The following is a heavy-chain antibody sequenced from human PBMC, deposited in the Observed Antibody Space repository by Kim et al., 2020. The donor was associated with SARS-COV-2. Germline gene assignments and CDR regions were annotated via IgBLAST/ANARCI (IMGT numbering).Heavy chain of an antibody. V-gene: IGHV4-59*13. CDR1: GGSISNYY. Sequence: SETLSLTCTVSGGSISNYYWSWIRQPPGKRPEWLGYIYYSGSTSYNPSLRGRVTISVDTAKNQFSLKLISVTAADTAIYYCARGTMIQGVIADYWGQGTLVTVSS. D-gene: IGHD3-10*01. CDR2: IYYSGST. CDR3: ARGTMIQGVIADY. J-gene: IGHJ4*02.